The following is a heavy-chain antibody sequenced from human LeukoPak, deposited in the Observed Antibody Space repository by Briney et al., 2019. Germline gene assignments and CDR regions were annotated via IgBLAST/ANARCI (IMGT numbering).Heavy chain of an antibody. CDR2: ITGSTRST. V-gene: IGHV3-23*01. Sequence: GGSLRLSCAASGFIFNSYGMSWVRQAPGEGLEWVSGITGSTRSTYYADSVKGRFTISRDNSKNTLYLQMNSLRAEDTAVFYCAKDRDDYVWGSYLGAFDIWGQGTMVTVSS. J-gene: IGHJ3*02. D-gene: IGHD3-16*01. CDR3: AKDRDDYVWGSYLGAFDI. CDR1: GFIFNSYG.